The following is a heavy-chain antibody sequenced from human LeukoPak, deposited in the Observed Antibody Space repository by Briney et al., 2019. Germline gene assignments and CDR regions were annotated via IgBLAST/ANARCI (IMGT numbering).Heavy chain of an antibody. V-gene: IGHV3-7*01. CDR1: GFTFSSYW. D-gene: IGHD1-26*01. Sequence: GGSLRLSCAASGFTFSSYWMSWVRQAPGKGLEWVANIKQDGSEKYYVDSVKGRFTISRDNAKNSLYLQMNSLRAEDTAMYYCARAPIGRAYAFDIWGQGTMVTVSS. J-gene: IGHJ3*02. CDR2: IKQDGSEK. CDR3: ARAPIGRAYAFDI.